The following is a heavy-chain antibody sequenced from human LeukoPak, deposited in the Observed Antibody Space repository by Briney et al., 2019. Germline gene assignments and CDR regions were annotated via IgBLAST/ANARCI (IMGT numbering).Heavy chain of an antibody. D-gene: IGHD6-13*01. V-gene: IGHV1-2*02. CDR3: AREYSSSWYNWFDP. J-gene: IGHJ5*02. Sequence: ASVKVSCKASGYTFTGYYMHWVRQAPGQGLEWMGWINPNSGGTNYAQKFQGRVTMTRDTSISTAYMELSRLRSDDTAVYYRAREYSSSWYNWFDPWGQGTLVTVSS. CDR2: INPNSGGT. CDR1: GYTFTGYY.